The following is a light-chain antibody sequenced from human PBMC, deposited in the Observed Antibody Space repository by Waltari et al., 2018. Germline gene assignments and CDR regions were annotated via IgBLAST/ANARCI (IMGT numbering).Light chain of an antibody. CDR2: GIS. J-gene: IGKJ4*01. CDR1: QTIPRY. V-gene: IGKV1-39*01. Sequence: DIQMTQSPSPLSASVGDRVTITCRASQTIPRYLNWYQQKPGKAPKLLIYGISSLQSGVPSRFSGSESRTDFTLTISRLQPEEFATYYCQQTNSLPLTFGGGTKVDIK. CDR3: QQTNSLPLT.